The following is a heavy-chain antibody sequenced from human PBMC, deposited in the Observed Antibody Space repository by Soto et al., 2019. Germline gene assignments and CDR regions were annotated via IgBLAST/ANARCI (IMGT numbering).Heavy chain of an antibody. D-gene: IGHD5-12*01. CDR1: GFTFSGSV. CDR3: VKAGWSGFDVLYLFFDH. CDR2: IRSKANNYAT. J-gene: IGHJ4*02. V-gene: IGHV3-73*01. Sequence: GGSLRLSCAASGFTFSGSVMHWVRQASGKGLEWVGRIRSKANNYATAYAASVKGRFTISRDDSKNTLYLEMNRLRPEDTAVYYCVKAGWSGFDVLYLFFDHWGQGALVTVSS.